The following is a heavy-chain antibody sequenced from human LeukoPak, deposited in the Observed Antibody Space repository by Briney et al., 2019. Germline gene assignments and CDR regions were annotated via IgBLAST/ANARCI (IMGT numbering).Heavy chain of an antibody. CDR1: GDSISSWY. J-gene: IGHJ2*01. CDR2: IYYSGTT. CDR3: ARVGYCSHGSCLRLDWYFDL. D-gene: IGHD2-15*01. Sequence: SETLSLTCTVSGDSISSWYWSWIRQPPGKGLEWIGYIYYSGTTYYNPSLKSRVSISFDTSKNQFSLKLSFVTAADTAVYYCARVGYCSHGSCLRLDWYFDLWGRGTLVTVSS. V-gene: IGHV4-59*01.